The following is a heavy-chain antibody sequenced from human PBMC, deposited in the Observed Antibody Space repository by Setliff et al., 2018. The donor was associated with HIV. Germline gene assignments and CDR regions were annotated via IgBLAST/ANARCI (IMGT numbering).Heavy chain of an antibody. Sequence: GASVKVSCKASGYTFNNYDINWVRQATGQGLEWMGWMNPNSGNTGYAQKFQDRVTITADESTSTAYMELSSLRFEDTAVYYCARAKATRQARPTNCFDPWGQGTLVTVSS. CDR2: MNPNSGNT. V-gene: IGHV1-8*03. CDR1: GYTFNNYD. J-gene: IGHJ5*02. CDR3: ARAKATRQARPTNCFDP. D-gene: IGHD1-1*01.